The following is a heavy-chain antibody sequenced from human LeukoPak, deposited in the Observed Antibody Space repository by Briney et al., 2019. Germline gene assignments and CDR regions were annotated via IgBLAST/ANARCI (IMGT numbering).Heavy chain of an antibody. CDR2: IRSKANSYAT. Sequence: GGSLRLSCAASGFSFSDSAMHWVRQASGKGLEWVGRIRSKANSYATSYDASVKGRFTISRDESKNTAFLQMNSLNTEDTAVYYCTRRYFHDSSGNYYGDFWGQGTRVTVSS. D-gene: IGHD3-22*01. CDR1: GFSFSDSA. V-gene: IGHV3-73*01. J-gene: IGHJ4*02. CDR3: TRRYFHDSSGNYYGDF.